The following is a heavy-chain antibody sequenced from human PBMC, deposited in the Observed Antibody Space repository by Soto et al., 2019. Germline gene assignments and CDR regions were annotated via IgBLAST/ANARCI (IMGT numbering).Heavy chain of an antibody. CDR3: SWDRRAYNMRNEIYFYGMDV. Sequence: QVQLVQSGPEVKKPGSSVKVSCKASGGTFRTYAVSWVRRAPGHGLEWLGGIIPAHDTPNYAPRFSGRVTITADESTNTGYMELNSLTSDDTAVYYCSWDRRAYNMRNEIYFYGMDVWGQGTTVSVSS. CDR1: GGTFRTYA. V-gene: IGHV1-69*01. D-gene: IGHD1-1*01. J-gene: IGHJ6*02. CDR2: IIPAHDTP.